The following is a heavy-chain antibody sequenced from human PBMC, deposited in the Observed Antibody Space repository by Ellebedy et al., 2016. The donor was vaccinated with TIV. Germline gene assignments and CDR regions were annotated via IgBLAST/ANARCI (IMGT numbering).Heavy chain of an antibody. CDR2: MNQGGSQN. CDR1: GFSFSSYW. J-gene: IGHJ3*02. CDR3: ARDGSYGDYLFPAHAFEI. V-gene: IGHV3-7*01. D-gene: IGHD4-17*01. Sequence: GESLKISCAATGFSFSSYWMSWVRQAPGKGLEWVANMNQGGSQNYYVDSVKGRFTISRDNAKHYLFLQMNSLSDEDTAVYYCARDGSYGDYLFPAHAFEIWGQGTVVTVSS.